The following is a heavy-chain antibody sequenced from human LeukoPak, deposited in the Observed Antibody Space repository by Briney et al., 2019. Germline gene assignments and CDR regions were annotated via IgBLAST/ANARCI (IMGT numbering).Heavy chain of an antibody. Sequence: GGSLRLSCAASGFTFSSYAMSWVRQAPGKGLEWVSSISSSSSYIYYADSVKGRFTISRDNAKNSLYLQMNSLRAEDTAVYYCASFIAVAGKGVDYWGQGTLVTVSS. J-gene: IGHJ4*02. CDR2: ISSSSSYI. CDR3: ASFIAVAGKGVDY. D-gene: IGHD6-19*01. V-gene: IGHV3-21*01. CDR1: GFTFSSYA.